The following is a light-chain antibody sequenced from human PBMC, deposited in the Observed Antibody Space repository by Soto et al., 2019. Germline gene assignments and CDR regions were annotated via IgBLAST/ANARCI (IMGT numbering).Light chain of an antibody. CDR2: DAS. J-gene: IGKJ1*01. CDR3: QQYNSYPWT. CDR1: QTIFRW. V-gene: IGKV1-5*01. Sequence: DIQMTQSPSTLSASVGDRVTITCRASQTIFRWLAWYQQRPGKAPNLLISDASDLQSGVPSRFSGSGSGAEFTLTIGRLQPDDFATYYCQQYNSYPWTFGQGTK.